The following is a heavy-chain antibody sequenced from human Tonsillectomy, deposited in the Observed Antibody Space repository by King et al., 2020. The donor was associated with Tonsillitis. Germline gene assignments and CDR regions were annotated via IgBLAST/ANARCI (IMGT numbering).Heavy chain of an antibody. D-gene: IGHD2-2*01. CDR3: ARDPGGAVPAAPHAERYSMDV. CDR2: INPNSAGT. V-gene: IGHV1-2*02. J-gene: IGHJ6*02. CDR1: GYTFTGYY. Sequence: QLVQSGAEVKKPGASVKVSCKASGYTFTGYYMHWVRQAPGQGLEWMGWINPNSAGTNYAQKFHGRVTMTRDTSISTAYMELSRVRSDDTAVYYCARDPGGAVPAAPHAERYSMDVWGQGATVTVSS.